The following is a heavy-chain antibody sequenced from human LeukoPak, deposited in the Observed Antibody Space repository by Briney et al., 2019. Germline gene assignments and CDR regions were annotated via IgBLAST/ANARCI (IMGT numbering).Heavy chain of an antibody. J-gene: IGHJ4*02. D-gene: IGHD5-18*01. V-gene: IGHV3-23*01. CDR1: GFTFSSYA. CDR3: AKGGTAMALFDY. CDR2: ISGSGGST. Sequence: GGSLRLSCAASGFTFSSYAMNWVCQAPGKGLEWVSGISGSGGSTYYADSVKGRLTISRDNSKNTLYLQMNSLRAEDTAVYYCAKGGTAMALFDYWGQGTLVTVSS.